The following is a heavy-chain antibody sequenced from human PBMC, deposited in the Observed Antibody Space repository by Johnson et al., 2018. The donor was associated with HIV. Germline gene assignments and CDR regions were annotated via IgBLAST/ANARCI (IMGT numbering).Heavy chain of an antibody. J-gene: IGHJ3*02. Sequence: VQLVESGGGLVQPGGSLRLSCAASGFTFSSYWMSWVRQAPGTGLEWVANIKQDGSEKYYVDSVKGRFTISRDNSKNTLYLQMNSLRAEDTAVYYCAKGGRFDAFDIWGQGTMVTVSS. CDR2: IKQDGSEK. CDR1: GFTFSSYW. CDR3: AKGGRFDAFDI. D-gene: IGHD3-16*01. V-gene: IGHV3-7*02.